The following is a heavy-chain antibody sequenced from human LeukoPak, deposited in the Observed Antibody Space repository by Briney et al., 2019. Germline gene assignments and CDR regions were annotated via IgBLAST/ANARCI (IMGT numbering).Heavy chain of an antibody. CDR3: ARAGYYDFWSGYQSGY. CDR1: GFTFSSYW. J-gene: IGHJ4*02. Sequence: GGSLRLSCAASGFTFSSYWMSWVRQASGKGLEWVANIKQDGSEKYYVDSVKGRFTISRDNAKNSLYLQMNSLRAEDTAVYYCARAGYYDFWSGYQSGYWGQGTLVTVSS. D-gene: IGHD3-3*01. CDR2: IKQDGSEK. V-gene: IGHV3-7*01.